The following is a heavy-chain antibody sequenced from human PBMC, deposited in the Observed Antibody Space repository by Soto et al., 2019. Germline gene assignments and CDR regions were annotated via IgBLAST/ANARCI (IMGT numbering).Heavy chain of an antibody. Sequence: TSETLPVTCTVSGGSISSSSYYWGWIRHPPGKGLEWIGNIYYSGSTYYNPSLKSRVTISVDTSKNQFSLKLSSVTAADTAVYYCARQAGDCSGGSCYSGYYYYGMDVWGQGTTVT. CDR2: IYYSGST. CDR3: ARQAGDCSGGSCYSGYYYYGMDV. J-gene: IGHJ6*02. V-gene: IGHV4-39*01. D-gene: IGHD2-15*01. CDR1: GGSISSSSYY.